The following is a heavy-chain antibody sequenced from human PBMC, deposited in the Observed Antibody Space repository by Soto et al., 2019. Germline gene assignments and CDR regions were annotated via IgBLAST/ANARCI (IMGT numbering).Heavy chain of an antibody. CDR1: GFLLSNPRVG. D-gene: IGHD6-13*01. Sequence: QVTLKESGPVLVKPTETLTLTCTVSGFLLSNPRVGVSWIRQPPGKALEWLAHIFSNDEKSYSTSLQSRLTVSMDTSKSQVVLTIPDMDPVATATYYCARTRIAAAGNNFDYWGQGTLVTVSS. V-gene: IGHV2-26*01. CDR3: ARTRIAAAGNNFDY. CDR2: IFSNDEK. J-gene: IGHJ4*02.